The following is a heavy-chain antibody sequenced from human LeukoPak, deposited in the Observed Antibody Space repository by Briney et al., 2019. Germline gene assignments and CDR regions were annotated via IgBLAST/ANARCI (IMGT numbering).Heavy chain of an antibody. CDR1: EFTFSSYS. CDR3: ARPLTVTTQPIDY. Sequence: WGSLRLSCAASEFTFSSYSMNWVRQAPGKGLEWVSSISSSSSYIYYADSVKGRFTISRDNAKNSLYLQMNSLRAEDTAVYYCARPLTVTTQPIDYWGQGTLVTVSS. J-gene: IGHJ4*02. V-gene: IGHV3-21*01. D-gene: IGHD4-11*01. CDR2: ISSSSSYI.